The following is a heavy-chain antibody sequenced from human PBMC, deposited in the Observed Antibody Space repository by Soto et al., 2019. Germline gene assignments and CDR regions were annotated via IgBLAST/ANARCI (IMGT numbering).Heavy chain of an antibody. CDR2: MNPNSGNT. CDR3: ARGLSDYGDYVSYYYYYGMDV. J-gene: IGHJ6*02. CDR1: GYTLTSYD. V-gene: IGHV1-8*01. Sequence: GASVKVSCKASGYTLTSYDINWVRQATGQGLEWMGWMNPNSGNTGYAQKFQGRVTMTRNTSISTAYMELSSLRSEDTAVYYCARGLSDYGDYVSYYYYYGMDVWGQGTTVTVSS. D-gene: IGHD4-17*01.